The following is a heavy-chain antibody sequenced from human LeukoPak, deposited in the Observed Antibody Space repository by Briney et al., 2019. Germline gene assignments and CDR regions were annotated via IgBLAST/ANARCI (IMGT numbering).Heavy chain of an antibody. CDR1: GGSISSHY. V-gene: IGHV4-59*11. J-gene: IGHJ4*02. Sequence: SETLSLTCTVSGGSISSHYWSWIRQPPGKGLEWIGCIYYSGSTNYNPSLKSRVTISVDTSKNQFSLKLSSVTAADTAVYYCARDRGYSSSWYSSFDYWGQGTLVTVSS. CDR2: IYYSGST. D-gene: IGHD6-13*01. CDR3: ARDRGYSSSWYSSFDY.